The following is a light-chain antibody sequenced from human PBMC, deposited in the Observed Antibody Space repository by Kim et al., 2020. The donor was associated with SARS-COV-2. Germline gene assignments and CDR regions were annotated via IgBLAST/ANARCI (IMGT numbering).Light chain of an antibody. CDR2: AAS. J-gene: IGKJ3*01. CDR3: QQYYSYPL. V-gene: IGKV1-8*01. Sequence: AIRMTQSPSSFSASTGDRVTSTCRASQGISRYLAWYQQKPGKAPKLLIYAASTLQSGVPSRFSGSGSGTDFTLTISCLQSEDFATYYCQQYYSYPLFGPGTKVDIK. CDR1: QGISRY.